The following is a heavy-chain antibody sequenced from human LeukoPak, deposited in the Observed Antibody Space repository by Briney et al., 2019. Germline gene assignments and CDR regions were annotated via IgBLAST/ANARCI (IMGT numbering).Heavy chain of an antibody. CDR1: GGSISSYY. D-gene: IGHD1-1*01. J-gene: IGHJ4*02. CDR3: ARAPYNWNDGFDY. CDR2: IYYSGST. V-gene: IGHV4-59*01. Sequence: SETLSLTCTVSGGSISSYYWSWIRQPPGKGLEWIGYIYYSGSTNYNPSLKSRVTISVDTSKNQFSRKLSSVTAADTAVYYCARAPYNWNDGFDYWGQGTLVTVSS.